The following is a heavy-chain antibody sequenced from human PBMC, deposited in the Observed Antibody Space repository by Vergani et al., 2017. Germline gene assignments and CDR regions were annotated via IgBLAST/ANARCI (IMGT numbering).Heavy chain of an antibody. D-gene: IGHD6-19*01. J-gene: IGHJ4*02. Sequence: VQLVESGGGLVKPGGSLRLSCAASGFTFSSYSMNWVRQAPGKGLEWVAVISYDGSNKYYADSVKGRFTISRDNSKNTLYLQMNSLRAEDTAVYYCARAKQWRRQNFDYWGQGTLVTVSS. CDR3: ARAKQWRRQNFDY. V-gene: IGHV3-30*03. CDR1: GFTFSSYS. CDR2: ISYDGSNK.